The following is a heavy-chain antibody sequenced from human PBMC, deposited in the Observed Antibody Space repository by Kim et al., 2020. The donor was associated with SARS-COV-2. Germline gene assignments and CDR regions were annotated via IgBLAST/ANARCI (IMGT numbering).Heavy chain of an antibody. J-gene: IGHJ4*02. Sequence: SETLSLTCTVSGGSISSYYWSWIRQPPGKGLEWIGYIYYSGSTNYNPSLKSRVTISVDTSKNQFSLKLSTVSAADTAVYYCARAQDHYYGSGSCYRSPVHGDDGGQEGLVTVSS. V-gene: IGHV4-59*01. CDR1: GGSISSYY. CDR3: ARAQDHYYGSGSCYRSPVHGDD. CDR2: IYYSGST. D-gene: IGHD3-10*01.